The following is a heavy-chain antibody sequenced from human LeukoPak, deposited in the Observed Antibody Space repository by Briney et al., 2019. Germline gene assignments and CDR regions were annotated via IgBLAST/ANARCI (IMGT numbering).Heavy chain of an antibody. CDR3: AREHDSSGCPDY. D-gene: IGHD6-19*01. V-gene: IGHV3-21*01. Sequence: GGSLRLSYAASGFTFSSYIMNWVRQAPGKGLEWVSSISSSSSYIYYADSVKGRFTISRDNAKNSLYLQMNSLRAEDTAVYYCAREHDSSGCPDYWGQGTLVTVSS. J-gene: IGHJ4*02. CDR1: GFTFSSYI. CDR2: ISSSSSYI.